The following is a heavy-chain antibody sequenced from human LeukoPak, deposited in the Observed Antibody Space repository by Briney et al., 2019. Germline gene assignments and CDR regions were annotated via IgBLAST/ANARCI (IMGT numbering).Heavy chain of an antibody. V-gene: IGHV1-18*01. CDR3: ARVNYDILTGYYIPHAFDI. CDR2: ITAYNGNT. J-gene: IGHJ3*02. D-gene: IGHD3-9*01. CDR1: GYTFITYG. Sequence: ASVTVSCKTSGYTFITYGISWVRQAPGQGLEWMGWITAYNGNTKYAQKLQDRVTMTTDTSTSTAYMELRSLRSDDTAVYYCARVNYDILTGYYIPHAFDIWGQGTMVTVSS.